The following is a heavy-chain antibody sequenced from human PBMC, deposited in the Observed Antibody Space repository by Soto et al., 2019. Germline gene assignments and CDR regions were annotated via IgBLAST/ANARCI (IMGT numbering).Heavy chain of an antibody. D-gene: IGHD2-2*01. J-gene: IGHJ6*02. Sequence: GGSLRLSCAASGFTFSSYGMHWVRQAPGKGLEWVAVIWYDGSNKYYADSVKGRFTISRDNSKNTLYLQMNSLRAEDTAVYYCARDRKIDIVVVPAMSWGYYYYGMDVWGQGTTVTVSS. CDR3: ARDRKIDIVVVPAMSWGYYYYGMDV. CDR1: GFTFSSYG. CDR2: IWYDGSNK. V-gene: IGHV3-33*01.